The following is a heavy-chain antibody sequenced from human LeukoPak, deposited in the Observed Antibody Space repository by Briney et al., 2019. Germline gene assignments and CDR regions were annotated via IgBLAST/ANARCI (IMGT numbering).Heavy chain of an antibody. CDR3: QGEHQGGDY. Sequence: GGSLRLSCAASGFTFSSYSMNWVRQAPGKGLEWVSSISSSSSYIYYADSMKGRFTISRDNAKTSMYLQMDSMRAEDPDVYYCQGEHQGGDYWGEGALVTVSP. D-gene: IGHD3-16*01. V-gene: IGHV3-21*01. CDR1: GFTFSSYS. J-gene: IGHJ4*02. CDR2: ISSSSSYI.